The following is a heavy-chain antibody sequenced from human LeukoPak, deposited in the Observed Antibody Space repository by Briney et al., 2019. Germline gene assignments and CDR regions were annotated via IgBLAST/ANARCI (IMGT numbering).Heavy chain of an antibody. CDR2: INRSGGYT. Sequence: PVRSLRLAYAPSGFTFSSYAIACVRQAPGKGLKWVSAINRSGGYTYYAGPVKGRFTISSDNSKNTLYLQMNSLRAEETAVYYCAKGRQWEFPLDYWGQGTLVTVSS. CDR3: AKGRQWEFPLDY. D-gene: IGHD1-26*01. CDR1: GFTFSSYA. J-gene: IGHJ4*02. V-gene: IGHV3-23*01.